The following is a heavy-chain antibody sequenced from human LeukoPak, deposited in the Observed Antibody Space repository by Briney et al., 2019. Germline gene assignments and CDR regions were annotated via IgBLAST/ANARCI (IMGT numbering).Heavy chain of an antibody. CDR2: IKEDGSEK. CDR1: RFTFSDYY. J-gene: IGHJ4*02. D-gene: IGHD3-16*02. CDR3: AKSVYDYVWGSYRYFDY. V-gene: IGHV3-7*01. Sequence: PGGSLRLSCAASRFTFSDYYMTWVRQAPGRGLEWVANIKEDGSEKNYVDSVKGRFTISRDNAKNSVYLLLNSLTPEDTAVYYCAKSVYDYVWGSYRYFDYWGQGTLVTVSS.